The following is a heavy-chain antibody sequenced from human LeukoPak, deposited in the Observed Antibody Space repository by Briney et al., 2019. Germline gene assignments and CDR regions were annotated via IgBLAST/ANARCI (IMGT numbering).Heavy chain of an antibody. CDR1: GFTFSDTW. CDR3: AREILAPGKTHDY. V-gene: IGHV3-74*01. J-gene: IGHJ4*02. Sequence: GGSLRLSCAASGFTFSDTWMHWVRQAPGEGLVWVSRIRSDGSDTRYAESVKGRFTISRDNAKNTLYLQMNSLRAEDTAVYYCAREILAPGKTHDYWGQGTLVTVSS. CDR2: IRSDGSDT.